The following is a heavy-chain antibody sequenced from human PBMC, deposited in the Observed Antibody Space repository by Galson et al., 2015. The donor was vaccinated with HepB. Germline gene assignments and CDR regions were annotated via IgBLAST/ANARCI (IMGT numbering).Heavy chain of an antibody. V-gene: IGHV3-30*18. Sequence: SLRLSCAASGFTFSSYGMHWVRQAPGKGLEWVAVISYDGSNKYYADSVKGRFTISRDNSKNTLYLQMNSLRAEDTAVYYCAKDKGGSSGGGLDYWGQGTLVTVSS. CDR2: ISYDGSNK. D-gene: IGHD1-26*01. CDR1: GFTFSSYG. J-gene: IGHJ4*02. CDR3: AKDKGGSSGGGLDY.